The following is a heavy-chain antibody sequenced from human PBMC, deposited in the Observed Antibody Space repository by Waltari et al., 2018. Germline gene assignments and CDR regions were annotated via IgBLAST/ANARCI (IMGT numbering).Heavy chain of an antibody. D-gene: IGHD3-10*01. CDR2: IYHSGST. V-gene: IGHV4-4*02. CDR3: ASMVWFGERYAFDI. J-gene: IGHJ3*02. CDR1: GGSISSSNW. Sequence: QVQLQESGPGLVKPSGTLSLTCAVYGGSISSSNWWGWVRQPPGKGLEWIGEIYHSGSTNYNPSLKSRVTISVDKSKNQFSLKLSSVTAADTAVYYCASMVWFGERYAFDIWGQGTMVTVSS.